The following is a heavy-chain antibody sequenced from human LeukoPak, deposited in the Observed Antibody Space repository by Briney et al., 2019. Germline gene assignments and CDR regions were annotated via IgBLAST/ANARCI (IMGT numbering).Heavy chain of an antibody. CDR3: AREDSSGWYFDY. CDR2: IYYSGST. Sequence: PSETLSLTCTVSGGSISSYYWSWIRQHPGKGLEWIGYIYYSGSTYYNPSLKSRVTISVDTSKNQFSLKLSSVTAADTAVYYCAREDSSGWYFDYWGQGTLVTVSS. D-gene: IGHD6-19*01. V-gene: IGHV4-59*06. CDR1: GGSISSYY. J-gene: IGHJ4*02.